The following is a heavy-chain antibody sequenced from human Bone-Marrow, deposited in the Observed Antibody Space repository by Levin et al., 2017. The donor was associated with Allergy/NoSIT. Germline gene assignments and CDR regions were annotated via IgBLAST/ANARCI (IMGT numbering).Heavy chain of an antibody. Sequence: LSLTCAASGFTFSNSEMNWVRQAPGKGLEWISYISRGGSTMYYADSVRGRFTISRDDANNSLFLQMKSLRAEDTAVYYCSREGSGYYSRHYYYMDVWGKGTTVTVSS. CDR3: SREGSGYYSRHYYYMDV. J-gene: IGHJ6*03. V-gene: IGHV3-48*03. D-gene: IGHD3-3*01. CDR1: GFTFSNSE. CDR2: ISRGGSTM.